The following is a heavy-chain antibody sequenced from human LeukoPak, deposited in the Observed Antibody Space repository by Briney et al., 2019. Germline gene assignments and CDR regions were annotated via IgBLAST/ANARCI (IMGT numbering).Heavy chain of an antibody. V-gene: IGHV3-7*01. D-gene: IGHD2-2*01. J-gene: IGHJ5*02. CDR1: GFTFSSYW. Sequence: GGSLRLSCAASGFTFSSYWMSWVRQAPGKGLEWVANIKQDGSEKYYVDSVKGRFTTSRDNAKNSLYLQMNSLRAEDTAVYYCAREDIVVVPAAWNWFDPWGQGTLVTVSS. CDR2: IKQDGSEK. CDR3: AREDIVVVPAAWNWFDP.